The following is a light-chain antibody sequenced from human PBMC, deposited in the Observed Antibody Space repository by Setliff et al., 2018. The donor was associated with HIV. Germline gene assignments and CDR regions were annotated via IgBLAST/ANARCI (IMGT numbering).Light chain of an antibody. V-gene: IGLV2-11*01. CDR2: DVS. Sequence: QSALTQPRSVSGSPGQSVTISCTGTSSDVGGYNFVSWYQQHPGKAPRLMIYDVSKRPSGVPDRFSGSKSGNTASLTISGLQAEDEADYYCCSYVGSYTDVFGTGTKGTVL. J-gene: IGLJ1*01. CDR3: CSYVGSYTDV. CDR1: SSDVGGYNF.